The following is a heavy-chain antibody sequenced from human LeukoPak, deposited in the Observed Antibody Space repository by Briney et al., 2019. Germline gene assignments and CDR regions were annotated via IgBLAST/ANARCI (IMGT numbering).Heavy chain of an antibody. V-gene: IGHV3-48*01. CDR1: GFTFSSSW. J-gene: IGHJ4*02. CDR3: APSLVSYFDY. D-gene: IGHD3-9*01. Sequence: TGGSLRLSCAASGFTFSSSWMSWVRQAPGKGLEWVSYISSSSSTIYYADSVKGRFTISRDNAKNSLYLQMNSLRAEDTAVYYCAPSLVSYFDYWGQGTLVTVSS. CDR2: ISSSSSTI.